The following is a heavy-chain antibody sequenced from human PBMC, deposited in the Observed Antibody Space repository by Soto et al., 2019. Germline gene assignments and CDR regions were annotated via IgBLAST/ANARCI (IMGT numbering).Heavy chain of an antibody. V-gene: IGHV4-39*01. CDR3: ASSQKGYNWNYFDH. J-gene: IGHJ4*02. D-gene: IGHD1-20*01. CDR1: GGSVSSGSYY. CDR2: IYYTGFT. Sequence: SETLSLTCTVSGGSVSSGSYYWSWIRQPPGKGLEWIGYIYYTGFTSYNPSLESRVSVSVDTSKNQFSLKVSAVTAADTAVYYCASSQKGYNWNYFDHWGQGALVTVSS.